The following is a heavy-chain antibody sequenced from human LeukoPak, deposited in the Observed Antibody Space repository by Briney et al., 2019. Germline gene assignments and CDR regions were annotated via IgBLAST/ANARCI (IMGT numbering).Heavy chain of an antibody. Sequence: ASVKLSCKASGYTFNNYGISWVRQAPGQGLEWMGWISAYNANTKYAQKVQGRVTMTTDTSMSTAYMELRSLRSDDTAVYFCVRDLGRGSPGDYFDYWGQGTLVTVSS. CDR3: VRDLGRGSPGDYFDY. D-gene: IGHD1-26*01. J-gene: IGHJ4*02. CDR1: GYTFNNYG. V-gene: IGHV1-18*01. CDR2: ISAYNANT.